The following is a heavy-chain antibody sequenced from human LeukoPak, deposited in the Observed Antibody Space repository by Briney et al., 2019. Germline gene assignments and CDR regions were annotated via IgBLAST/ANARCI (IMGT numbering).Heavy chain of an antibody. CDR2: IYYSGST. V-gene: IGHV4-59*01. D-gene: IGHD5-18*01. Sequence: PSETLSLTCTVSGGSISSYYWSWIRRPPGKGLEWIGYIYYSGSTNYNPSLKSRVTISVDTSKNQFSLKLSSVTAADTAVYYCARALSYGFWSYGMDVWGQGTTVTVSS. J-gene: IGHJ6*02. CDR1: GGSISSYY. CDR3: ARALSYGFWSYGMDV.